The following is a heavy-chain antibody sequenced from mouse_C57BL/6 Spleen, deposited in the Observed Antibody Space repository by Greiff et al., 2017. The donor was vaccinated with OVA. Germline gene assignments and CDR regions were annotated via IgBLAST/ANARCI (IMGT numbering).Heavy chain of an antibody. CDR2: IYPGSGNT. J-gene: IGHJ2*01. V-gene: IGHV1-76*01. Sequence: VQLQQSGAELVRPGASVKLSCKASGYTFTDYYINWVKQRPGQGLEWIARIYPGSGNTYYNEKFKGKATLTAEKSSSTAYMQLSSLTSEDSAVYFCARGDWDGYFDYWGQGTTLTVSS. D-gene: IGHD4-1*01. CDR1: GYTFTDYY. CDR3: ARGDWDGYFDY.